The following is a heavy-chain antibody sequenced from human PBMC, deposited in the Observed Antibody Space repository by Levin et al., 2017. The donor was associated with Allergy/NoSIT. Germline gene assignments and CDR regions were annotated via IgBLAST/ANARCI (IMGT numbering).Heavy chain of an antibody. Sequence: SETLSLTCTVSGGSISSGNYYWTWIRQHPGKGLEWIGYIYYSGSTYYNPSLKSRVTISVDTSKNQFSLNLYSVTAADTAVYYCARWVVGASNWFDTWGQGTLVTVSS. CDR3: ARWVVGASNWFDT. J-gene: IGHJ5*02. D-gene: IGHD2-15*01. CDR1: GGSISSGNYY. CDR2: IYYSGST. V-gene: IGHV4-31*03.